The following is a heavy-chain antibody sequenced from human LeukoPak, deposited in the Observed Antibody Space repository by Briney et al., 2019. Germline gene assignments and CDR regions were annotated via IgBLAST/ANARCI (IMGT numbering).Heavy chain of an antibody. V-gene: IGHV3-7*01. CDR2: IKQDGSEK. J-gene: IGHJ4*02. CDR1: GFTFSSYW. CDR3: ARERGYSYGYLVY. Sequence: GGSLRLSCAASGFTFSSYWMSWVRQAPGKGLEWVANIKQDGSEKYYVDSVKGRFTISRDNAKNPLYLQMNSLRAEDTAVYYCARERGYSYGYLVYWGQGTLVTVSS. D-gene: IGHD5-18*01.